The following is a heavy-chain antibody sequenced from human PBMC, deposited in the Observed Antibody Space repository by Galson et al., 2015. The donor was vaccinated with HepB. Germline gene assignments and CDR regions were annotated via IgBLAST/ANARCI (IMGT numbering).Heavy chain of an antibody. V-gene: IGHV3-7*03. D-gene: IGHD5-18*01. CDR2: IKEDATEK. CDR1: AFSFSSYW. J-gene: IGHJ4*02. Sequence: LRLSCAASAFSFSSYWMTWVRQAPGRGLEWVASIKEDATEKYYSDSVKGRFTISRDNVKNSLSLEMNSLRAEDTAVYFCARDAWYGYKYSRKLDYWGQGSLVTVAS. CDR3: ARDAWYGYKYSRKLDY.